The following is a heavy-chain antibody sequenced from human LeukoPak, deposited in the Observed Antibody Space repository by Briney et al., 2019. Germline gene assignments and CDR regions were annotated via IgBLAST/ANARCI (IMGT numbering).Heavy chain of an antibody. CDR3: AKVDYYDSSGYTYLWYYYGMDV. CDR2: ISGSGGST. V-gene: IGHV3-23*01. CDR1: GFAFSSYA. J-gene: IGHJ6*02. D-gene: IGHD3-22*01. Sequence: GGSLRLSCAASGFAFSSYAMSWVRQAPGKGLGWVSAISGSGGSTYYADSVKGRFTISRDNSKNTLYLQMNSLRAEDTAVYYCAKVDYYDSSGYTYLWYYYGMDVWGQGTTVTVSS.